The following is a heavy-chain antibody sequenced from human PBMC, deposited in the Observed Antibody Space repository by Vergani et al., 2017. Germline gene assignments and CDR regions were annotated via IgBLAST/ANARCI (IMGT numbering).Heavy chain of an antibody. V-gene: IGHV4-34*01. CDR1: GGSFSGYY. J-gene: IGHJ4*02. CDR3: ARVSCSSTSCYQPFDY. D-gene: IGHD2-2*01. CDR2: ISYSGDT. Sequence: QVQLQQWGAGLFKPSETLSLTCAVYGGSFSGYYWSWIRQTPGKGLEWIGQISYSGDTNYSPSLTSRLTISIDTSKNQFSLKVNSVTAADTAMYYCARVSCSSTSCYQPFDYWGQGTLVTVSS.